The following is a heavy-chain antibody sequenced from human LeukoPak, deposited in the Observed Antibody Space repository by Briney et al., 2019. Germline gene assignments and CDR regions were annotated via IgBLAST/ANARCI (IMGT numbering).Heavy chain of an antibody. Sequence: ASVKVSCXASGYTFTSYGISWVRQAPGQGLGWMGWISAYNGNTNYAQKLQGRVTMTTDTSTSTAYMELRSLRSDDTAVYYCARGVQDYDILTGYYRGKRLDVWGKGTTVTVSS. CDR1: GYTFTSYG. V-gene: IGHV1-18*01. CDR2: ISAYNGNT. D-gene: IGHD3-9*01. CDR3: ARGVQDYDILTGYYRGKRLDV. J-gene: IGHJ6*04.